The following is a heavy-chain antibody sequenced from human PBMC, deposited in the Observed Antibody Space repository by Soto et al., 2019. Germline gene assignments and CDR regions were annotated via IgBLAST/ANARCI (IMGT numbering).Heavy chain of an antibody. D-gene: IGHD5-12*01. J-gene: IGHJ4*02. CDR2: VTGSGETT. Sequence: EVQLLESGGGLVQPGGSLRLSCAASGFTFNSHALSWVRQAPGKGLEWVSSVTGSGETTYYADSVKGRFTISRDNSKNTLFLQMNSLRAADTAVYYCARHRTWSGYDFNYWGQGTLVTVSS. CDR3: ARHRTWSGYDFNY. CDR1: GFTFNSHA. V-gene: IGHV3-23*01.